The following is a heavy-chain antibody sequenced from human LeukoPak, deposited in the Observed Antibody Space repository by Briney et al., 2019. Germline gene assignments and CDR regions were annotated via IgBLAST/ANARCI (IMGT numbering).Heavy chain of an antibody. CDR3: AAQNYYDRTKGLDY. V-gene: IGHV1-2*04. D-gene: IGHD3-22*01. CDR1: GYTFTGYY. J-gene: IGHJ4*02. Sequence: GASVKVSCKASGYTFTGYYMHWVRQAPGQGLEWMGWINPNSGGTNYAQKFQGWVTMTRDTSISTAYMELSRLRSDDTAVYYCAAQNYYDRTKGLDYWGQGTLVTVSS. CDR2: INPNSGGT.